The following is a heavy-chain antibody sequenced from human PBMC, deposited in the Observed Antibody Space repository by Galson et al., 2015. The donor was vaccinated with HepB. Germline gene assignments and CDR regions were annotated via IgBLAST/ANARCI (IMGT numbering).Heavy chain of an antibody. CDR1: GFTFSSYA. CDR3: AKDLPVGATENYFDY. D-gene: IGHD1-26*01. V-gene: IGHV3-23*01. Sequence: SLRLSCAAPGFTFSSYAMSWVRQAPGKGLEWVSAISGSSGSTYYADSVKGRFTISRDNSKNTLYLQMNSLRAEDTAVYYCAKDLPVGATENYFDYWGQGTLVTVSS. CDR2: ISGSSGST. J-gene: IGHJ4*02.